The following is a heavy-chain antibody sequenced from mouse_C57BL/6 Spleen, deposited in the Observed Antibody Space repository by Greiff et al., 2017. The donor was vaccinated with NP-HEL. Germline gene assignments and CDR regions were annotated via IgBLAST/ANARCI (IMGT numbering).Heavy chain of an antibody. V-gene: IGHV1-64*01. CDR2: IHPNSGST. CDR1: GYTFTSYW. CDR3: ARSRDYYGSSSYAMDY. D-gene: IGHD1-1*01. J-gene: IGHJ4*01. Sequence: QVQLQQPGAELVKPGASVKLSCKASGYTFTSYWMHWVKQRPGQGLEWIGMIHPNSGSTNYNEKFKSKATLTVDKSSSTAYMQLSSLTSEDSAVYYCARSRDYYGSSSYAMDYWGQGTSVTVSS.